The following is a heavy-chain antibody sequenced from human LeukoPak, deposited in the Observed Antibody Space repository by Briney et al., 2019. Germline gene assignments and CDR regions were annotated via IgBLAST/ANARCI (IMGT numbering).Heavy chain of an antibody. CDR2: IYYSGST. V-gene: IGHV4-59*01. J-gene: IGHJ6*02. Sequence: SETLSLTCAVSGCSISSYDWSWIRQPPGKGLEWIGSIYYSGSTNYNASLKSRVTISVDTSKNHFSLKLSSVTAADTAVYYCARLGPMVRGVIITDYYYGMDVWGQGTTVTVSS. CDR1: GCSISSYD. CDR3: ARLGPMVRGVIITDYYYGMDV. D-gene: IGHD3-10*01.